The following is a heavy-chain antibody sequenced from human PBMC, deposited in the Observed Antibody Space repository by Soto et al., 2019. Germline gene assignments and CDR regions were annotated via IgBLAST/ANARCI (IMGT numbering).Heavy chain of an antibody. CDR2: IYYSGST. J-gene: IGHJ5*02. Sequence: QVQLQESGPGLVKPSETLSLTRTVSGGSISSYYWSWIRQPPGKGLEWIGYIYYSGSTNYNPSLKSRVTISVDTSKNQFSLKLSSVTAADTAVYYCARDPYCSSTSCYGGWFDPWGQGTLVTVSS. CDR1: GGSISSYY. D-gene: IGHD2-2*01. CDR3: ARDPYCSSTSCYGGWFDP. V-gene: IGHV4-59*01.